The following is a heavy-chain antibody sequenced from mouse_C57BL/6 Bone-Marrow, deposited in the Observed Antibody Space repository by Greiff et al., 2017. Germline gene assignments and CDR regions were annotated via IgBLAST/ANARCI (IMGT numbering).Heavy chain of an antibody. V-gene: IGHV5-6*01. J-gene: IGHJ3*01. CDR2: ISSGGSYT. D-gene: IGHD1-1*01. CDR3: ARRRFCYCPWFAY. CDR1: GFTFSSYG. Sequence: EVQVVESGGDLVKPGGSLKLSCAASGFTFSSYGMPWVRQTPDTRLEWVATISSGGSYTYYPDSVKGRFTISRDNAKNTLYLQMSSLMSEDTAMYCCARRRFCYCPWFAYWGQGTLVTVSA.